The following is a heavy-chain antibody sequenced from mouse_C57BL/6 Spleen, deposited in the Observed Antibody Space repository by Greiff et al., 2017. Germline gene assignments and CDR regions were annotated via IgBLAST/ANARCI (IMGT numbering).Heavy chain of an antibody. CDR2: IDPSDSET. Sequence: QLQQPGAELVRPGSSVKLSCKASGYTFTSYWMHWVKQRPIQGLEWIGNIDPSDSETHYNQKFKDKATLTVDKSSSTAYMQLSSLTSEDSAVYYCARSGVATHWYFDVWGTGTTVTVSS. CDR1: GYTFTSYW. J-gene: IGHJ1*03. D-gene: IGHD1-1*02. CDR3: ARSGVATHWYFDV. V-gene: IGHV1-52*01.